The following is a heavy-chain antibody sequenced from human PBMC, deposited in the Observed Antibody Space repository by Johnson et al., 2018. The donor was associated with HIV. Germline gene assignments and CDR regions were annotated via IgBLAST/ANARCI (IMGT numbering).Heavy chain of an antibody. CDR3: ARDLRFNRTVQGRIIISGTFDM. CDR2: IFSGSNK. CDR1: GMTVSSYY. D-gene: IGHD3-10*01. J-gene: IGHJ3*02. V-gene: IGHV3-66*02. Sequence: VQLVESGGGVVQPGESLTLSCGASGMTVSSYYMSWVRQAPGKGLEWVSVIFSGSNKYYAGSVKGRFTISRDNSKNTLYLQMNSLRTEDTAVYSCARDLRFNRTVQGRIIISGTFDMWGHGTVLHVSS.